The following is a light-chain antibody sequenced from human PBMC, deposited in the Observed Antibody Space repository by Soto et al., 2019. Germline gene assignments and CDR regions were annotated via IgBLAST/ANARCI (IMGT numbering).Light chain of an antibody. J-gene: IGLJ1*01. CDR1: SSDVGGYNY. V-gene: IGLV2-14*01. CDR2: DVS. CDR3: SSYTRSSLYV. Sequence: QSALTQPASVSGSPGQSITISCTGTSSDVGGYNYVSWYQQRPGKAPKLMIYDVSNRPSGVSNRFSGSKSGNTASLTISGLQAEDEADYYCSSYTRSSLYVFGTGTKVTVL.